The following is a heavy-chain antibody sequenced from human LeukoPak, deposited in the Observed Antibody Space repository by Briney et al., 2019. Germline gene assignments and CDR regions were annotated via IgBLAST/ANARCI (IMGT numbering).Heavy chain of an antibody. D-gene: IGHD6-25*01. CDR1: GYTFTGYH. CDR3: ARGPPRLNWFDP. V-gene: IGHV1-3*01. J-gene: IGHJ5*02. Sequence: ASVKVSCKASGYTFTGYHMHWVRQAPGQGLEWMGWINGGNGNTKYSQKLQGRVTITRDTSASTAYMELRSLRSEDTAVFYCARGPPRLNWFDPWGQGTLVTVSS. CDR2: INGGNGNT.